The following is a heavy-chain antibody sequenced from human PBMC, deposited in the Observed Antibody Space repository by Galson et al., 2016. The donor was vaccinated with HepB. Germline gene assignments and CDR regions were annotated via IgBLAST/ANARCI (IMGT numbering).Heavy chain of an antibody. CDR1: GDSISNDIW. V-gene: IGHV4/OR15-8*01. D-gene: IGHD1-26*01. Sequence: SETLSLTCVVSGDSISNDIWWSWVRQPPGKGLEWIGEIFHSGNANYNPSLKSRVTISADKSKNQLSLTLRSVTAADTAIYYCVRGVTYYLSFWGQGTLVTVSS. J-gene: IGHJ4*02. CDR2: IFHSGNA. CDR3: VRGVTYYLSF.